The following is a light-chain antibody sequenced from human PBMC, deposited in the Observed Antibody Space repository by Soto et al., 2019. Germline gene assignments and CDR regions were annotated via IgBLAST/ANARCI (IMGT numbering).Light chain of an antibody. CDR2: SGD. CDR3: AVWDDGLNGGV. V-gene: IGLV1-44*01. J-gene: IGLJ3*02. Sequence: QSVLTQPPSASGTPGQRVTISCSGSRSNVGTNHVNWYQQFPGSAPKLLIHSGDQRPSGVPDRFSGSESGTSASLAISGLLSADEADYYCAVWDDGLNGGVFGGGTKVTVL. CDR1: RSNVGTNH.